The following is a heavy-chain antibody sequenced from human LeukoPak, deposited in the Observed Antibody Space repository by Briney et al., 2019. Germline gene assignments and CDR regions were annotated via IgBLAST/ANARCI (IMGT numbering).Heavy chain of an antibody. V-gene: IGHV3-30*02. D-gene: IGHD4-17*01. CDR1: GFTFNSYG. CDR3: AKAVGYDYGDYVVDY. CDR2: IQYDGSNK. Sequence: GSLRLSCAASGFTFNSYGMNWVRQAPGKGLEWVAFIQYDGSNKYYADSVKGRFTISRDNSKNTVYMQMNSLRAEDTALYYCAKAVGYDYGDYVVDYWGQGTLVTVSS. J-gene: IGHJ4*02.